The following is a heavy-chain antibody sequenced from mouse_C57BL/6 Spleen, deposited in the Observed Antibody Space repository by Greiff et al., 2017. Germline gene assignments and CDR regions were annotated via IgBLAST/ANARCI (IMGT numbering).Heavy chain of an antibody. D-gene: IGHD1-1*01. CDR1: GYTFTSYW. CDR3: ARGVITTVVAPSYWYFDV. CDR2: IDPSDSET. Sequence: QVQLQQPGAELVRPGSSVKLSCKASGYTFTSYWMHWVKQRPIQGLEWIGNIDPSDSETHYNQKFKDKATLTVDKSSSTAYMQLSSLTSEDSAVYDCARGVITTVVAPSYWYFDVWGTGTTVTVSS. J-gene: IGHJ1*03. V-gene: IGHV1-52*01.